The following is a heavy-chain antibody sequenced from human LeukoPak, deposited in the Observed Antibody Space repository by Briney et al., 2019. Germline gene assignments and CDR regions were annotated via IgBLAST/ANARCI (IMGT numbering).Heavy chain of an antibody. J-gene: IGHJ3*02. V-gene: IGHV1-69*01. CDR1: GGTFSSNA. D-gene: IGHD3-22*01. CDR3: ARDDRDDAFDI. CDR2: IIPIFGTA. Sequence: SVKVSCRASGGTFSSNAISWVRQAPGQGLEWMGGIIPIFGTANYAQKFQGRVTITADESTSTAYMELSSLRSEDTAVYYCARDDRDDAFDIWGQGTMVTVSS.